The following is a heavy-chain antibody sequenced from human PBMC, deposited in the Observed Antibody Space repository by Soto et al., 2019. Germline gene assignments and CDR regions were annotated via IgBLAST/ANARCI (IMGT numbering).Heavy chain of an antibody. J-gene: IGHJ3*02. CDR3: ARARMVVVPAAAPQDAFDI. CDR2: INHSGST. V-gene: IGHV4-34*01. D-gene: IGHD2-2*01. CDR1: GGPFSGYY. Sequence: SDTLSLTCAVDGGPFSGYYWSWISPPPGKGLAWIGEINHSGSTNYNPSLKSRVTISVDTSKNQFSLKLSSVTAADTAVYYCARARMVVVPAAAPQDAFDIWGQGTMVTVSS.